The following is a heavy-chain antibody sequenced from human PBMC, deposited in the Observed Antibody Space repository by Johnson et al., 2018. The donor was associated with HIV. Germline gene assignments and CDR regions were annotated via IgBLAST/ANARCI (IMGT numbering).Heavy chain of an antibody. D-gene: IGHD1-1*01. CDR1: GFTFSNAW. V-gene: IGHV3-15*01. J-gene: IGHJ3*02. Sequence: VLLVESGGGLVKPGGSLRLSCAASGFTFSNAWMSWVRQAPGKGLEWVGRIKSNTDGGTTDYAAPVKGRFTISRDDSKNTLYLQMNSLKTEDTAVYYCTTEYNWNDKGGAFDIWGQGTMVTVSS. CDR3: TTEYNWNDKGGAFDI. CDR2: IKSNTDGGTT.